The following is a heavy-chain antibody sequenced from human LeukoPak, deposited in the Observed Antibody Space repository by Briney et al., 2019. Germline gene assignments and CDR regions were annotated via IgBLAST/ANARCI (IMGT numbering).Heavy chain of an antibody. D-gene: IGHD2-2*01. Sequence: ASVKVSCKASGYTFTSYYMHWVRQAPGQGLEWVGIINPSGGSTSYAQKFQGRVTMTRDTSTSTVYMELSSLRSEDSAVYYCARGQNIVVVPGNWFDPWGQGTLVTVSS. V-gene: IGHV1-46*01. CDR2: INPSGGST. CDR1: GYTFTSYY. J-gene: IGHJ5*02. CDR3: ARGQNIVVVPGNWFDP.